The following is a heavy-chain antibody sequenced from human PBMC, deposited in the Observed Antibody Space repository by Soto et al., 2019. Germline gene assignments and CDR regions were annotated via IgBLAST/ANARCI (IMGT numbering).Heavy chain of an antibody. J-gene: IGHJ6*04. V-gene: IGHV5-51*01. Sequence: GESLKISCKGSGYSFTSYWIGWVRQMPGKGLEWMGIIYPGDSDTRYSPSFQGQVTISADKSISTAYLQWSSLKASDTAMYYCARHPFYYDSSGYLNYYYGMDVWGKGTTVTVS. CDR1: GYSFTSYW. D-gene: IGHD3-22*01. CDR2: IYPGDSDT. CDR3: ARHPFYYDSSGYLNYYYGMDV.